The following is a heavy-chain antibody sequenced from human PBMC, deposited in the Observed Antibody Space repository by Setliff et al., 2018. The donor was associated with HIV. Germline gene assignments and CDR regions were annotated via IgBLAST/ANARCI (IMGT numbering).Heavy chain of an antibody. Sequence: ASVKVSCKASGDTFTTYDINWVRQATGQGPEWIGWMNTNSGNTGYAQKFQGRVTMTRNTSISTAYMELSSLRSEDTAVYYCARGRNFYGDLYYFDYWGQGTLVTVSS. J-gene: IGHJ4*02. V-gene: IGHV1-8*02. D-gene: IGHD4-17*01. CDR3: ARGRNFYGDLYYFDY. CDR2: MNTNSGNT. CDR1: GDTFTTYD.